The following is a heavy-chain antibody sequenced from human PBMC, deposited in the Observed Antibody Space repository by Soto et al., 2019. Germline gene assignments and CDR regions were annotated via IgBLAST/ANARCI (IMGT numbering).Heavy chain of an antibody. D-gene: IGHD6-19*01. CDR2: ISGSGGST. Sequence: EVQLLESGGGLVQPGGSLRLSCAASGFTFSSYAMSWVRQAPGKGLEWVSAISGSGGSTYYADSVKGRFTISRDNSKNTVYLQMKSLRAEDTAEYSSAKDAPQWLVAEDAFAIWDQGTMVTVS. J-gene: IGHJ3*02. CDR3: AKDAPQWLVAEDAFAI. CDR1: GFTFSSYA. V-gene: IGHV3-23*01.